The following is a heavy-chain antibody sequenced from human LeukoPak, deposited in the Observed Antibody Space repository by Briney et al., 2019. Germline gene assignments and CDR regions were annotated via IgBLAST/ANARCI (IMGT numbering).Heavy chain of an antibody. J-gene: IGHJ4*02. Sequence: ASVKVSCKASGYTFTGYYKHWVRQAPGQGLEWMGWINPNSGGTNYAQKFQGRVTMTRDTSISTAYMELSRLRSDDTAVYYCARDVYSGWYYFDYWGQGTLVTVSS. CDR1: GYTFTGYY. CDR2: INPNSGGT. D-gene: IGHD6-19*01. CDR3: ARDVYSGWYYFDY. V-gene: IGHV1-2*02.